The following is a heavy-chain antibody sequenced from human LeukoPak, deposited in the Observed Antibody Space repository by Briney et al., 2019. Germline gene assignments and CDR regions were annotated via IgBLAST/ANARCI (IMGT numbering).Heavy chain of an antibody. V-gene: IGHV3-20*04. D-gene: IGHD6-19*01. CDR3: ARGLVAGTPPDLDY. CDR1: GFTFDDYG. CDR2: INWNGGSI. J-gene: IGHJ4*02. Sequence: GGSLRLSCAASGFTFDDYGMSWVRQAPGKGLEWVSGINWNGGSIGYADSVKGRFNISRDNAKNPLYLQMNSLRAEHTALYYCARGLVAGTPPDLDYWGQGTLVTVSS.